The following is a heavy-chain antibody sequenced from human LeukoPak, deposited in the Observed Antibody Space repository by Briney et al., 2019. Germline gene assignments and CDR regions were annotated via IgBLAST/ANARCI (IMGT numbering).Heavy chain of an antibody. Sequence: SVKVSCKASGGTFSSYAISWVRQAPGQGLEWMGGIIPIFGTANYAQKFQGRVTITADESTSTAYMELSSLRSEDTAMYYCARSYSSSRNWFDPWGQGTLVTVSS. J-gene: IGHJ5*02. D-gene: IGHD6-6*01. CDR2: IIPIFGTA. V-gene: IGHV1-69*13. CDR1: GGTFSSYA. CDR3: ARSYSSSRNWFDP.